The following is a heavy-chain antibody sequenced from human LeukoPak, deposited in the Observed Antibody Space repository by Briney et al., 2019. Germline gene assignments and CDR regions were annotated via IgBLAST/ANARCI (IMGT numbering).Heavy chain of an antibody. J-gene: IGHJ4*02. CDR3: ATNSDYRFEY. CDR2: ISGSGIST. V-gene: IGHV3-23*01. CDR1: GFTFTNYA. D-gene: IGHD3-22*01. Sequence: GGSLRLSCAASGFTFTNYAMTWVRQAPGKGLEWVSAISGSGISTYYGDSVKGRFTISRDNAKNSLFLQMNSLRDEDTAVYYCATNSDYRFEYWGQGTLVTVSS.